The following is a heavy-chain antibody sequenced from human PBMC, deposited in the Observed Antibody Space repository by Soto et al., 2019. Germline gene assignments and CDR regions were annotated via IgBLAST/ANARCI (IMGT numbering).Heavy chain of an antibody. CDR2: IIPIFGTA. D-gene: IGHD2-15*01. J-gene: IGHJ6*02. CDR1: GGTFSSYA. CDR3: ARSIVAVVAAADYYYAMDV. V-gene: IGHV1-69*13. Sequence: ASVKVSCKASGGTFSSYAISGVRQAPGRGLEWMGGIIPIFGTANYAQKFQGRLTITADESTSTAYMERSSLRSEDTAVYYCARSIVAVVAAADYYYAMDVCGQGTTITVSS.